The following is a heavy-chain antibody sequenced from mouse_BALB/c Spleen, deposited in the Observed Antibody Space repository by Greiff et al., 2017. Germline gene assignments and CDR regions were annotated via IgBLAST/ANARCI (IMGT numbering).Heavy chain of an antibody. Sequence: DVKLVESGGGLVKPGGSLKLSCAASGFTFSSYAMSWVRQTPEKRLEWVASISSGGSTYYPDSVKGRFTISRDNARNILYLQMSSLRSEDTAMYYCARSLYYYGSSWYFDVWGAGTTVTVSS. J-gene: IGHJ1*01. D-gene: IGHD1-1*01. CDR3: ARSLYYYGSSWYFDV. CDR1: GFTFSSYA. V-gene: IGHV5-6-5*01. CDR2: ISSGGST.